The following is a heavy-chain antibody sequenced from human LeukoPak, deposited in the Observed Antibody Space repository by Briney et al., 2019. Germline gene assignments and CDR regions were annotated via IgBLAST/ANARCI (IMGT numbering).Heavy chain of an antibody. CDR1: GGTFSSYA. CDR3: ASPSASGSYYPRYYYYGMDV. D-gene: IGHD1-26*01. CDR2: IIPIFGTA. V-gene: IGHV1-69*13. J-gene: IGHJ6*02. Sequence: ASVKVSCKASGGTFSSYAISWVRQALGQGLEWMGGIIPIFGTANYAQKFQGRVTITADESTSTAYMELSSLRSEDTAVYYCASPSASGSYYPRYYYYGMDVWGQGTTVTVSS.